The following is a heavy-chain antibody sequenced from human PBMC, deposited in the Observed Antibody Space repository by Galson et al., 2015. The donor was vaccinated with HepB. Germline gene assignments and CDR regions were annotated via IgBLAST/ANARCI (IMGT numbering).Heavy chain of an antibody. J-gene: IGHJ6*02. Sequence: SVKVSCKASGYTFTSYGISWVRQAPGQGLEWMGWISAFNGNTNYAQKLQGRVTMTTDTSTSTAYMELRSLRSDDTAVYYCARQTDFWNGLYYYYGMDVWGQGTTVTVSS. V-gene: IGHV1-18*01. CDR2: ISAFNGNT. D-gene: IGHD3-3*01. CDR1: GYTFTSYG. CDR3: ARQTDFWNGLYYYYGMDV.